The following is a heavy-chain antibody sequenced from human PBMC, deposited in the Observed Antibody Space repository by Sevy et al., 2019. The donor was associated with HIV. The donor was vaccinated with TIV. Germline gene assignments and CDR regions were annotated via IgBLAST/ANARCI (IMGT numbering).Heavy chain of an antibody. CDR1: GGSISSYY. J-gene: IGHJ6*02. CDR3: ATELISGRYYGMDV. V-gene: IGHV4-59*01. CDR2: IYYTGST. Sequence: SETLSLTCTVSGGSISSYYWNWIRQSPGKGLEWIGYIYYTGSTNYNPSLKSRVTISVDTSKNQFSLKLTSVTAADTAVYYCATELISGRYYGMDVWGQGTTVTVSS. D-gene: IGHD6-19*01.